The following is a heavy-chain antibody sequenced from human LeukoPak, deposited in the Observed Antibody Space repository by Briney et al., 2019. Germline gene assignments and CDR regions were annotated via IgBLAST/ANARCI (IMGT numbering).Heavy chain of an antibody. CDR3: ARDREVRGVIITLHWFDP. V-gene: IGHV1-69*13. CDR1: GGTFSSYA. J-gene: IGHJ5*02. CDR2: IIPIFGTA. D-gene: IGHD3-10*01. Sequence: SVKVSCKASGGTFSSYAISWVRQAPGRGLEWMGGIIPIFGTANYAQKFQGRVTITADESTSTAYMELSSLGSEDTAVYYCARDREVRGVIITLHWFDPWGQGTLVTVSS.